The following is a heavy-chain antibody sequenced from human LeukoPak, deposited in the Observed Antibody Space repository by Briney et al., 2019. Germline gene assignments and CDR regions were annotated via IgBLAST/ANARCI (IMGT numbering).Heavy chain of an antibody. CDR3: ARISIAIVPAYFDY. V-gene: IGHV4-39*01. CDR1: GGSISSSSYQ. CDR2: FYYSGNT. Sequence: SETLSLTCTVSGGSISSSSYQWGWLRQPPGKGLEWIGSFYYSGNTYYSPSLKSRVTVSVDTSKNLFSLNLTSVTAADTAVYYCARISIAIVPAYFDYWGQGTLVTVSS. J-gene: IGHJ4*02. D-gene: IGHD2-2*01.